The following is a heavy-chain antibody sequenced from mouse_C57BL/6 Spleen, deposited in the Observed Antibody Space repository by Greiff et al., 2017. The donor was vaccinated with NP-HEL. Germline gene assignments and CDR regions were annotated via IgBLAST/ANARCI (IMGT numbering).Heavy chain of an antibody. CDR2: IDPNSGGT. CDR1: GYTFTSYW. D-gene: IGHD1-1*01. J-gene: IGHJ2*01. V-gene: IGHV1-72*01. CDR3: ASQRITTVVAPFDY. Sequence: QVHVKQPGAELVKPGASVKLSCKASGYTFTSYWMHWVKQRPGRGLEWIGRIDPNSGGTKYNEKFKSTATLTVDKPSITAYMQLSSLTSEDSAVYYCASQRITTVVAPFDYWGQGTTLTVSS.